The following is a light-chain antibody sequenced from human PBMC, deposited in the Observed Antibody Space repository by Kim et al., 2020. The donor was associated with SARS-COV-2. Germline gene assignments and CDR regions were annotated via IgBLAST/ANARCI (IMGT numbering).Light chain of an antibody. J-gene: IGKJ4*01. CDR3: MQALQTRLT. CDR1: QSLLHTNGYKY. CDR2: LGS. V-gene: IGKV2-28*01. Sequence: PASISCRSSQSLLHTNGYKYLDWYLQKPGQSPQLLIYLGSNRASGVPDRFSGSGSGTDFTLKISRVAAEDVGVYYCMQALQTRLTFGGGTKLEI.